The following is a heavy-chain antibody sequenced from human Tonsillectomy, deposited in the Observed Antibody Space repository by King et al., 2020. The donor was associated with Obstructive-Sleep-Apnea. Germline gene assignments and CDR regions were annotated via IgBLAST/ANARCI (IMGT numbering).Heavy chain of an antibody. V-gene: IGHV4-59*08. CDR1: GGAISSFF. D-gene: IGHD6-13*01. J-gene: IGHJ5*02. CDR2: VYHTGFT. CDR3: ARGLAAVGWFDT. Sequence: QLQESGPGLVKPSETLSLTCTVSGGAISSFFWTWIRQAPGKGLGWIGFVYHTGFTNYSPSLKSRVSISVDTSKNQFSLALSSATAPDTAVYYCARGLAAVGWFDTWGQGTLVSVSS.